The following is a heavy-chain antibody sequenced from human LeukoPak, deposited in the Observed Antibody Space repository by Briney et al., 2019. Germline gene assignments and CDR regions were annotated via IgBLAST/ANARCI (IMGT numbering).Heavy chain of an antibody. D-gene: IGHD2-21*01. CDR3: ATAGYCGADCYYFDY. V-gene: IGHV4-4*07. J-gene: IGHJ4*02. CDR2: INPSGNT. CDR1: GGSSSGYY. Sequence: SETLSLTCTVSGGSSSGYYGSGIRRPAGRGLEGIGRINPSGNTIYNSSLKSRVTMSVDTSKNQFSLNLSSVTAADTALYYCATAGYCGADCYYFDYWGQGTLVTVSS.